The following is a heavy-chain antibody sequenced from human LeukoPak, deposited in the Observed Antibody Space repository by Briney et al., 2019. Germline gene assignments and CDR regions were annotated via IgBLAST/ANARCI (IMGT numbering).Heavy chain of an antibody. CDR3: ARDRCSGGSCFDY. J-gene: IGHJ4*02. CDR2: IKQDGSEK. Sequence: PGGSLRLSCAASGFTFSSYWMSWARQAPGKGLEWVANIKQDGSEKYYVDSVKGRFAISRDNAKNSLYLQMNSLRAEDTAVYYCARDRCSGGSCFDYWGQGTLVTVAS. V-gene: IGHV3-7*01. CDR1: GFTFSSYW. D-gene: IGHD2-15*01.